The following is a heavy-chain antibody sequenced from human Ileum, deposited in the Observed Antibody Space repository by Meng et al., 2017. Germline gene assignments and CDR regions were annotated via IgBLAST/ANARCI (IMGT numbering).Heavy chain of an antibody. CDR3: ARHGGYSQDF. Sequence: GELREPCPGLVRPSGTLSLTCAVSSGSISSNTYWSWVRQPPGKGLEWIGQISHSGSAYYNPSLKSRVTMSVDKSKSQFSLMLTSVTAADTAIYYCARHGGYSQDFWGQGTLVTVSS. CDR2: ISHSGSA. CDR1: SGSISSNTY. J-gene: IGHJ4*02. V-gene: IGHV4-4*02. D-gene: IGHD4-23*01.